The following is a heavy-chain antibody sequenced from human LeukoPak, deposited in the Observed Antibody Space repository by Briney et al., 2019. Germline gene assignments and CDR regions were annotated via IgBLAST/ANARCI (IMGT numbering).Heavy chain of an antibody. V-gene: IGHV3-53*01. CDR3: AGSGSFTPLDY. J-gene: IGHJ4*02. D-gene: IGHD1-26*01. CDR2: IYSGGST. Sequence: GGSLRLSCAASGFTVSSNYMSWVRQAPGMGLEWVSVIYSGGSTYYADSVKGRFTISRDNSKNTLYLQMNSLRAEDTAVYYCAGSGSFTPLDYWGQGTLVTVSS. CDR1: GFTVSSNY.